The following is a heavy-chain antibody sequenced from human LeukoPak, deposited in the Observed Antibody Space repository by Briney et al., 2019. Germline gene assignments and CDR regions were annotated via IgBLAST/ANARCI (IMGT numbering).Heavy chain of an antibody. V-gene: IGHV3-23*01. Sequence: GGSLRLSCAASGFTFSSYAMSWVRQAPGKGLEWVSAISGSGGSTYYADSVKGRFTISRDNSKNTLYLQMNSLRAEDTAVYYCAKDAIITMIVVVNAYFDYWGQGTLVTVSS. D-gene: IGHD3-22*01. J-gene: IGHJ4*02. CDR3: AKDAIITMIVVVNAYFDY. CDR2: ISGSGGST. CDR1: GFTFSSYA.